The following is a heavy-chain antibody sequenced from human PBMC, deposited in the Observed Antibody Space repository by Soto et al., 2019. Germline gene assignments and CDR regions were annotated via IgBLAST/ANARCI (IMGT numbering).Heavy chain of an antibody. Sequence: SETLSLTCTVSGGSISSYYWSWIRQPPGKGLEWIGYIYYSGSTNYNPSLKSRVTISVDTSKNQFSLKLSSVTAADTAVYYCARAIAARGRFDPWGQGTLVTVSS. CDR3: ARAIAARGRFDP. CDR1: GGSISSYY. D-gene: IGHD6-6*01. CDR2: IYYSGST. V-gene: IGHV4-59*01. J-gene: IGHJ5*02.